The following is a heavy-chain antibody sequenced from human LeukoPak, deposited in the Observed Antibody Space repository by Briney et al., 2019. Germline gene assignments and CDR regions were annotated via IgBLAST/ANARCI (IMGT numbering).Heavy chain of an antibody. CDR2: ITTGAST. J-gene: IGHJ6*02. CDR3: ARDVPNDGCGMDV. Sequence: GGSLRLSCAAAGLTVSSNYMSWVRQAPGKGLEWVSTITTGASTNHADSVKGGFSISRDNAKNTLYLQMNSLRAEDTAVYYCARDVPNDGCGMDVWGQGTTVTVSS. V-gene: IGHV3-66*01. CDR1: GLTVSSNY. D-gene: IGHD5-24*01.